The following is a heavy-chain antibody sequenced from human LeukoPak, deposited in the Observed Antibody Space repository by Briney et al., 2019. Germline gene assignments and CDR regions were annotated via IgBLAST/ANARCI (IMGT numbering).Heavy chain of an antibody. CDR2: INHSGST. D-gene: IGHD3-3*01. V-gene: IGHV4-34*01. J-gene: IGHJ4*02. CDR1: GGSFSGYY. Sequence: SETLSLTCAVHGGSFSGYYWSWIRQPPGKGLEWIGEINHSGSTNYNPSLKSRVTISVDTSKNQFSLKLSSVTAADTAVYYCARGSGFWSGYFIFDYWGQGTLVTVSS. CDR3: ARGSGFWSGYFIFDY.